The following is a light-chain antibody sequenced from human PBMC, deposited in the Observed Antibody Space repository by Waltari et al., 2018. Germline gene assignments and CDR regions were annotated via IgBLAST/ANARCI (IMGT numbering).Light chain of an antibody. V-gene: IGKV3-15*01. J-gene: IGKJ4*01. CDR2: DAS. CDR1: QRIKNN. Sequence: ETVMTQSPATLSVYPGERATLSCRASQRIKNNLAWYQQKGGQAPRLLLFDASTRATGISTRFSGSGYGTEFTLTISSLQSEDFAVYFCQQRSNWPTFGGGTKVEIK. CDR3: QQRSNWPT.